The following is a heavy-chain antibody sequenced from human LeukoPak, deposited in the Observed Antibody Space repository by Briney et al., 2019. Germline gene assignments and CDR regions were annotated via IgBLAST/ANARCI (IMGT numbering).Heavy chain of an antibody. CDR1: GGTFSSYA. Sequence: VASVKVSCKASGGTFSSYAISWVRQAPGQGLEWMGRIIPILGIANYAQKFQDGVTITADKSTSTAYMELSSLRSEDTAVYYCAQTHYYDSSGLDYWGQGTLVTVSS. J-gene: IGHJ4*02. D-gene: IGHD3-22*01. CDR3: AQTHYYDSSGLDY. V-gene: IGHV1-69*04. CDR2: IIPILGIA.